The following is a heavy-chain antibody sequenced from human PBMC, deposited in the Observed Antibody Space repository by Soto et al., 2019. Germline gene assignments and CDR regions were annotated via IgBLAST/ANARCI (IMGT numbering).Heavy chain of an antibody. J-gene: IGHJ6*02. V-gene: IGHV1-69*01. CDR1: GGTFSRYA. Sequence: CKASGGTFSRYAISWVRQAPGQGLEWMGGIIPIFGTANYAQKYQGRVTITADESTTTAYMGMRSLRSEDTAVYYCARSRAAAPPRVGMDVWGQGTTVTVSS. CDR2: IIPIFGTA. CDR3: ARSRAAAPPRVGMDV. D-gene: IGHD6-13*01.